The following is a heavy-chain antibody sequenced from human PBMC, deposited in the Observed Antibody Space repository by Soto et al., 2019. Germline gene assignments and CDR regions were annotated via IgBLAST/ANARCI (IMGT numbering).Heavy chain of an antibody. CDR3: ARDLPTMAV. CDR1: RFTCTRYG. V-gene: IGHV1-18*01. CDR2: IRAYNGNT. J-gene: IGHJ6*02. Sequence: ASLKVSCNASRFTCTRYGISWVRQAPGQGLEWMGWIRAYNGNTNYAQKLQGRVTMTTDTSTSTAYMELRSLRSDDTAVYYCARDLPTMAVWGQGTTVT.